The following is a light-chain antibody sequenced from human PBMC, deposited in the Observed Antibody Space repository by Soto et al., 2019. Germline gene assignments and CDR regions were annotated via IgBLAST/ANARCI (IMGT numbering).Light chain of an antibody. V-gene: IGLV2-14*03. CDR1: SSDIGGSNY. J-gene: IGLJ1*01. CDR3: YSSRSSSSTFYV. Sequence: QSALTQPASESGSPGQSITICCAGTSSDIGGSNYVSWYQQHPGKAPKLMIYGVSNRPSGVSNRFSGSKSGNTASLTISGLQAEDEADYFCYSSRSSSSTFYVFGTGTKLTVL. CDR2: GVS.